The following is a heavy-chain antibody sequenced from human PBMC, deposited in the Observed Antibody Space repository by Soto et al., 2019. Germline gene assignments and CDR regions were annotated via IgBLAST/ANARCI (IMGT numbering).Heavy chain of an antibody. D-gene: IGHD3-3*01. CDR2: IKQDGSEK. J-gene: IGHJ6*02. V-gene: IGHV3-7*03. CDR1: GFTFSSYW. Sequence: EVQLVESGGGLVQPGGSLRLSCAASGFTFSSYWMSWVRQAPGKGLEWVANIKQDGSEKYYVDSVKGRFTISRDNAKNSLYLQMTSLRAEDTAVYYCARETSGPFGVVIIYYYYYGMDVWGQGTTVPVSS. CDR3: ARETSGPFGVVIIYYYYYGMDV.